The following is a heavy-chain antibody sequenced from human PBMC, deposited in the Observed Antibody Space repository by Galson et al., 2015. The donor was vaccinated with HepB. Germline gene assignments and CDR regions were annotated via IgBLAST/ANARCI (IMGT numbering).Heavy chain of an antibody. V-gene: IGHV3-30*04. D-gene: IGHD5-12*01. J-gene: IGHJ4*02. CDR1: GFTFSNYA. CDR2: ISDDGTRR. CDR3: ARDRARATCDY. Sequence: SLRLSCAASGFTFSNYAMDWVRQAPGKGLEWVAAISDDGTRRFYADSVKGRFTISRDNSENTLYLEMNSLRVDETAVYHCARDRARATCDYWGQGTLVT.